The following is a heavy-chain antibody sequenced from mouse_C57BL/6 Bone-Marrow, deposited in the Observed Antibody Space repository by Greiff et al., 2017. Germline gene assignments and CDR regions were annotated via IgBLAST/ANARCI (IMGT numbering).Heavy chain of an antibody. D-gene: IGHD4-1*01. CDR2: IYPSDSET. CDR3: ASNWDEAWFAY. Sequence: VQRVESGAELVRPGSSVKLSCKASGYTFTSYWMDWVKQRPGQGLEWIGNIYPSDSETHYNQKFKDKATLTVDKSSSTAYMQLSSLTSEDSAVYYCASNWDEAWFAYWGQGTLVTVSA. V-gene: IGHV1-61*01. J-gene: IGHJ3*01. CDR1: GYTFTSYW.